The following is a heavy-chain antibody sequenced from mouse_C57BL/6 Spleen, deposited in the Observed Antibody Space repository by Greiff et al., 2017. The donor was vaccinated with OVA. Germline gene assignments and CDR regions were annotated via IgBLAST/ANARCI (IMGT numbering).Heavy chain of an antibody. CDR2: IYPGDGDT. D-gene: IGHD1-1*01. V-gene: IGHV1-80*01. J-gene: IGHJ1*03. Sequence: QVQLKESGAELVKPGASVKISCKASGYAFSSYWMNWVKQRPGKGLEWIGQIYPGDGDTNYNGKFKGKATLTADKSSSTAYMQLSSLTSEDSAVYFCARCYGKYWYFDVWGTGTTVTVSS. CDR1: GYAFSSYW. CDR3: ARCYGKYWYFDV.